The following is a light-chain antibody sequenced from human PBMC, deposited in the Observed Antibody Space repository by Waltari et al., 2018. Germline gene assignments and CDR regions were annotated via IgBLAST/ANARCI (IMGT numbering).Light chain of an antibody. CDR1: QSLVHSDGNTY. J-gene: IGKJ1*01. V-gene: IGKV2-30*02. CDR2: QVS. Sequence: DVGMTQSPLSLPVTLGQPASISCWSRQSLVHSDGNTYLNWFQQRPGQSPRRLIYQVSIRDSGVPDRFSGSGSGTDFTLKISRVEAEDVGVYYCMQGTHWPRTFGQGTKVEIK. CDR3: MQGTHWPRT.